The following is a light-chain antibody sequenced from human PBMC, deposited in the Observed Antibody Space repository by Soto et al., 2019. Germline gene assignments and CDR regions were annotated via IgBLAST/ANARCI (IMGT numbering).Light chain of an antibody. CDR3: QQYNSYRA. CDR2: KAS. V-gene: IGKV1-5*03. J-gene: IGKJ1*01. Sequence: DIQMTQSPSTRSASVGDRVTITCRASESIDSWLAWHQQKPGRAPKLLISKASNLESGVPSRFSGSGSGTEFTLTISSLQPDDFATYYCQQYNSYRAFGQGTKVDIK. CDR1: ESIDSW.